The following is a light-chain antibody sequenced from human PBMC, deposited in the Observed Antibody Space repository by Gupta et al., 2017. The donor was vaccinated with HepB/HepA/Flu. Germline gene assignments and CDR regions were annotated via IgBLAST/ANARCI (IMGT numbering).Light chain of an antibody. CDR3: SSYAGSNSLV. Sequence: QSALTHPPSVSRSPAPAVTISCTGSSSDVGGYNYVSWYQQQSGKANKLMIYEVSKRPAGVPDSLSGSKSGNTASLTVSGLQGEDEADYYCSSYAGSNSLVFGGGTKLTVL. CDR1: SSDVGGYNY. V-gene: IGLV2-8*02. CDR2: EVS. J-gene: IGLJ2*01.